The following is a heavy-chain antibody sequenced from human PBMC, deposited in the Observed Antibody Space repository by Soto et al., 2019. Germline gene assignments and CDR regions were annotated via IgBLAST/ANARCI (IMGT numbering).Heavy chain of an antibody. CDR3: ARRRVAAGTIDY. D-gene: IGHD6-13*01. CDR1: GGSISSKDC. J-gene: IGHJ4*02. V-gene: IGHV4-4*02. CDR2: IYDSGST. Sequence: QVQLQESGPGLVKPSGTLSLTCAVSGGSISSKDCWSWVRQPPGKGLEWIGEIYDSGSTNYNPSLKSRVTISVDQSKNPFSLNLSSMTAADTAVYYCARRRVAAGTIDYWGQGTLVTVSS.